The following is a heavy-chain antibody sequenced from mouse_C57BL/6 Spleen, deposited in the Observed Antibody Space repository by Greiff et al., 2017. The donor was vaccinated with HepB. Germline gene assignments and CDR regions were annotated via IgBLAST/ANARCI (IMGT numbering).Heavy chain of an antibody. CDR2: IDPSDSYT. V-gene: IGHV1-50*01. Sequence: QVQLKQPGAELVKPGASVKLSCKASGYTFTSYWMQWVKQRPGQGLEWIGEIDPSDSYTNYNQKFKGKATLTVDTSSSTAYMQLSSLTSEDSAVYYCARYDYDYGFAYWGQGTLVTVSA. D-gene: IGHD2-4*01. CDR1: GYTFTSYW. CDR3: ARYDYDYGFAY. J-gene: IGHJ3*01.